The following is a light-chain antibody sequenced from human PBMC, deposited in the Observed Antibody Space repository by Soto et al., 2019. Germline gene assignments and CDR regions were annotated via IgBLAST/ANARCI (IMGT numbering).Light chain of an antibody. CDR2: AAS. V-gene: IGKV3-20*01. J-gene: IGKJ2*01. Sequence: EIVLTQSPGTLSFSPGERATLSCRASEFLSSSYLVWYQQKPGQAPRLLIYAASRRATGIPDRFSGSGSATEYTLTINTLEPQDFAVYYCQQQGTLGQGTKLEIK. CDR1: EFLSSSY. CDR3: QQQGT.